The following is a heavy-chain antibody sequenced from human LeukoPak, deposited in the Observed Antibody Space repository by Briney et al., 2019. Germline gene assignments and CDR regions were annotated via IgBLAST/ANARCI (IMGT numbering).Heavy chain of an antibody. D-gene: IGHD1/OR15-1a*01. CDR3: ARRRGTVGDGNAFDI. CDR1: GFSLSTSGVG. V-gene: IGHV2-5*02. J-gene: IGHJ3*02. Sequence: SGPTLVKPTQTLTLTCTFSGFSLSTSGVGVGWTRQPPGKALEWLALIYWDDDKRYSPSLKSRLTITKDTSKNQVVLTMTNMDPVDIATYYCARRRGTVGDGNAFDIWGQGTMVTVSS. CDR2: IYWDDDK.